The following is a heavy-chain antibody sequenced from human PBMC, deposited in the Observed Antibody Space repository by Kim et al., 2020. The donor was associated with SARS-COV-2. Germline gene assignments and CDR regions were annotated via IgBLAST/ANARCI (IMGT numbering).Heavy chain of an antibody. J-gene: IGHJ4*02. D-gene: IGHD2-21*01. V-gene: IGHV4-39*01. Sequence: SETLSLTCTVSGGSISSSSYYWGWIRQPPGKGLEWIGSIYYSGSTYYNPSLKSRVTISVDTSKNQFSLKLSSVTAADTAVYYCARRMGDLSYYFDYWGQGTLVTVSS. CDR1: GGSISSSSYY. CDR3: ARRMGDLSYYFDY. CDR2: IYYSGST.